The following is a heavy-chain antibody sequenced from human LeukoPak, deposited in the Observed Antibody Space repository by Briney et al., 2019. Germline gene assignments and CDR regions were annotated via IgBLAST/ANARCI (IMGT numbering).Heavy chain of an antibody. J-gene: IGHJ3*02. CDR3: AREFGTPDAFDI. CDR1: GFTFSSYG. V-gene: IGHV3-33*01. CDR2: IWYDGSNK. D-gene: IGHD3-16*01. Sequence: PGRSLRLSCAASGFTFSSYGMHWVRQAPGKGLEWVAVIWYDGSNKYYADSVKGRFTISRDNSKNTLYLQMNSLRAEDTAVYYCAREFGTPDAFDIWGQGTMVTVSS.